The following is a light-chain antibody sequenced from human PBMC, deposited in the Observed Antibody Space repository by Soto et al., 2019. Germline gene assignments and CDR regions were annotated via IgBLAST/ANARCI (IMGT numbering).Light chain of an antibody. CDR2: DAS. J-gene: IGKJ4*01. Sequence: EIVFTQSPATLSLSPGERATLSWRASQSVSSYLAWYQQKPGQAPRLLIYDASNRDTGIPARFSGSGSGTDFTLTISSLEPEDFAVYYCQQRSDWPLTFGGGTKVDIK. CDR1: QSVSSY. V-gene: IGKV3-11*01. CDR3: QQRSDWPLT.